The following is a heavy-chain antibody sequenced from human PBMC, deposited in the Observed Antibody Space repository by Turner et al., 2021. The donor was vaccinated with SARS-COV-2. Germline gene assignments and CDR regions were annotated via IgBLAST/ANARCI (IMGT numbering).Heavy chain of an antibody. CDR3: ASTSVVNYGMDV. CDR1: GFTFSRYS. J-gene: IGHJ6*02. CDR2: ISSSSSTI. D-gene: IGHD2-15*01. V-gene: IGHV3-48*01. Sequence: EVQLVESGGGLVQPGGSLRLSCAASGFTFSRYSMNWFRQAPGKGLEWVSYISSSSSTIYYADSVKGRFTISRDNAKNSLYLQMNSLRAEDTAVYYCASTSVVNYGMDVWGQGTTVTVS.